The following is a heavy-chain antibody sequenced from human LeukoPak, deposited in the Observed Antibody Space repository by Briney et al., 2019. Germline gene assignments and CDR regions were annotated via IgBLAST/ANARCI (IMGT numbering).Heavy chain of an antibody. CDR1: GGSISSYY. Sequence: SETLSLTCTVSGGSISSYYWSWIRQPPGKGLEWIGYIYYSGSTNYNPSLKSRVTISVDTSKNQFSLKLSSVTAADTAVYYCARDRYYDSSGYYHFDYWGQGTLVTDSS. CDR2: IYYSGST. V-gene: IGHV4-59*01. CDR3: ARDRYYDSSGYYHFDY. J-gene: IGHJ4*02. D-gene: IGHD3-22*01.